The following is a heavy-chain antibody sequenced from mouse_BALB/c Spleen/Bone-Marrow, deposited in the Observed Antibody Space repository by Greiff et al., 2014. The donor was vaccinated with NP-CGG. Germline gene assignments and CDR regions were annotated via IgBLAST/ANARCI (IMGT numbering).Heavy chain of an antibody. D-gene: IGHD1-2*01. CDR1: GFTFSDYY. V-gene: IGHV5-12*02. CDR2: ISNGGGST. Sequence: EVQLVESGGGLVKPGGSLKLSCATSGFTFSDYYMYWVRQTPEKRLEWVAYISNGGGSTYYPDTVKGRFTTSGDNAKNTLYLQMSRLKSENTAMYDGARGDDSLLRLRSMDYWGQGTSVTVSS. J-gene: IGHJ4*01. CDR3: ARGDDSLLRLRSMDY.